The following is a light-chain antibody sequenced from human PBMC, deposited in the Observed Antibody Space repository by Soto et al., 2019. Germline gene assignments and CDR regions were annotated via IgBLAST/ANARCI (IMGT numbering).Light chain of an antibody. V-gene: IGKV1-33*01. Sequence: DIQMTQSPSSLSASVGDRVTITCQASQDIRKYLNWYQQKPGRAPKLLIYGASNLETGVPSRFSGSGYGTDFTCTISSLQPEDIATYYCQHYDNLPPFTFCPGTKVAIK. CDR1: QDIRKY. CDR2: GAS. J-gene: IGKJ3*01. CDR3: QHYDNLPPFT.